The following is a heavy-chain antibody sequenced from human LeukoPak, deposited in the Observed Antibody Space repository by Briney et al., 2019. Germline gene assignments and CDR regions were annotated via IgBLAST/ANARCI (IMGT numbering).Heavy chain of an antibody. J-gene: IGHJ2*01. V-gene: IGHV1-2*02. Sequence: ASVKVSCKASGYTFTGYYMHWVRQAPGQGLEWMGWINPNTGGTNYAQKFQGRVTMTRDTSISTAYMELSRLRSDDTAVYYCARDRRFGELPKHWYFDLWGRGTLVTVSS. CDR3: ARDRRFGELPKHWYFDL. CDR2: INPNTGGT. CDR1: GYTFTGYY. D-gene: IGHD3-10*01.